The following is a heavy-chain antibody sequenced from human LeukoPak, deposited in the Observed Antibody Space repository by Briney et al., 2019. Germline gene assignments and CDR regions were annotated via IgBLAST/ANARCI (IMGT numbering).Heavy chain of an antibody. CDR1: GGSFTNYY. D-gene: IGHD3-22*01. Sequence: SETLSLTCAVYGGSFTNYYWNWIRQPPGKGLEWIGEINHSGSTNYNPSLKSRVTISVDTSKNQFSLKLSSVTAADTAVYYCARETQAYYYDSSGYFHFDYWGQGTLVTVSS. V-gene: IGHV4-34*01. CDR2: INHSGST. CDR3: ARETQAYYYDSSGYFHFDY. J-gene: IGHJ4*02.